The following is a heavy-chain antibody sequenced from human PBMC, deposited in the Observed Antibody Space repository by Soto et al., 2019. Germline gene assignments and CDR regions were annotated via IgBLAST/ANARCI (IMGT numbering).Heavy chain of an antibody. CDR3: ARHVGFYWYFDL. CDR1: GFTVSSSY. V-gene: IGHV3-66*04. J-gene: IGHJ2*01. Sequence: EVQLVESGGGLVQPGGSLRLSCAASGFTVSSSYMGWVRQAPGKGLEWVSSIYSGGNTYYAASVRGRFTISTDNSKDTFYLEMNSRRVADTAMYYCARHVGFYWYFDLWGRGTLVTVSS. D-gene: IGHD1-26*01. CDR2: IYSGGNT.